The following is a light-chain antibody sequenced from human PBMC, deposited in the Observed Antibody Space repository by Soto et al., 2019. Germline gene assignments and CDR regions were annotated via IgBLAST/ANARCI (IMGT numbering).Light chain of an antibody. Sequence: ENVFTQSPGPPSLAPGEGATLSCRASQTVTRNYLAWHQQKPGQTPRLLVYGASSRATGIPDRFSGSGSGTDFTLTISRLEPEDLAVYYCQQHGSSPITFGQGTRLEIK. CDR3: QQHGSSPIT. CDR1: QTVTRNY. J-gene: IGKJ5*01. V-gene: IGKV3-20*01. CDR2: GAS.